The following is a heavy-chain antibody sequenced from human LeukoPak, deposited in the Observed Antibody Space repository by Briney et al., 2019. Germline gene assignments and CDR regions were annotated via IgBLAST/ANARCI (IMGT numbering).Heavy chain of an antibody. CDR1: GFTFSSYW. CDR2: INSDGSST. V-gene: IGHV3-74*01. Sequence: PGGSLRLSCAASGFTFSSYWMHWVRQAPGKGLVWVSRINSDGSSTSYADSVKGRFTISRDNAKNTLYLQMNSLRAEDTAVYYCAKVRIWRGEFDYWGQGTLVTVSS. D-gene: IGHD3-10*01. J-gene: IGHJ4*02. CDR3: AKVRIWRGEFDY.